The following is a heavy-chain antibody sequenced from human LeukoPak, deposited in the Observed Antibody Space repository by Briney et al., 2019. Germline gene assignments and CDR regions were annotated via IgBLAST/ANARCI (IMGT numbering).Heavy chain of an antibody. V-gene: IGHV4-59*01. CDR2: IYYSGST. D-gene: IGHD3-10*01. CDR3: ARWHYGSTSFDY. CDR1: GGSISSYY. J-gene: IGHJ4*02. Sequence: SETLSLTCAVYGGSISSYYWSWIRQPPGKGLEWIGYIYYSGSTNYNPSLKSRVTISVDTSKNQFSLKVSSVTAADTAVYYCARWHYGSTSFDYWGQGTPVTVSS.